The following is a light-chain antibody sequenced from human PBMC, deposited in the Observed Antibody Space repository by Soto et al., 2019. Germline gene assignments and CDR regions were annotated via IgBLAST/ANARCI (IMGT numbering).Light chain of an antibody. CDR2: EVS. CDR1: SSDVGGYNY. J-gene: IGLJ2*01. Sequence: QSVLTQPASVSGSPGQSITISCTGTSSDVGGYNYVSWYQQHPGKAPKLIIYEVSNRPSGISNRFSGSKSGNTASLTISGLQAEDEDDYYCSSYTSSSTRVFGGGTKVTVL. V-gene: IGLV2-14*01. CDR3: SSYTSSSTRV.